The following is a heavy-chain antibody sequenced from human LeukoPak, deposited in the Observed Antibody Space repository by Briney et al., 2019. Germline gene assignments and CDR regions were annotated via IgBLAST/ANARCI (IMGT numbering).Heavy chain of an antibody. CDR1: GFSLSTSGAG. Sequence: SGPTLVKPPQTLTLTCTFSGFSLSTSGAGVGWIRQPPGKALEWLALIYWNDDKRYSPSLKSRLTITKDTSKNQVVLTMTNMDPVDTATYYCAHRPLVVVVITEDNWFDPWGQGTLVTVSS. CDR2: IYWNDDK. J-gene: IGHJ5*02. D-gene: IGHD3-22*01. V-gene: IGHV2-5*01. CDR3: AHRPLVVVVITEDNWFDP.